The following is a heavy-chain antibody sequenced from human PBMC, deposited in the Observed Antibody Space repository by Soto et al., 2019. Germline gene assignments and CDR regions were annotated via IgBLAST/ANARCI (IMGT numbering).Heavy chain of an antibody. CDR3: ARSYCGDDCALDH. D-gene: IGHD2-21*02. J-gene: IGHJ4*02. CDR1: GFIFSNYV. CDR2: ISYDGNSK. Sequence: QVQLVESGGGVVQPGRSLRLSCAASGFIFSNYVMHWVRQAPGKGLEWVAVISYDGNSKHYADYVKGRFTISRDKSKSTLYVQMNSLRAEDTAVYYCARSYCGDDCALDHWGQGTLVTVSS. V-gene: IGHV3-30-3*01.